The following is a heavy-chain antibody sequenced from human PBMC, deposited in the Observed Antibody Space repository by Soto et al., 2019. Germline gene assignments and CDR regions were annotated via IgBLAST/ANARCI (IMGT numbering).Heavy chain of an antibody. CDR1: GFTFSSYS. V-gene: IGHV3-48*01. CDR3: ARASRVTPYYHFYMDV. D-gene: IGHD2-21*02. J-gene: IGHJ6*03. Sequence: GGSLRLSCAASGFTFSSYSMNWVRQAPGKGLEWVSYFSGTSTTIYYADSVKGRFTISRDNAKNSLYLQMNSLRAEDTAVYYCARASRVTPYYHFYMDVWGKGTTVTVSS. CDR2: FSGTSTTI.